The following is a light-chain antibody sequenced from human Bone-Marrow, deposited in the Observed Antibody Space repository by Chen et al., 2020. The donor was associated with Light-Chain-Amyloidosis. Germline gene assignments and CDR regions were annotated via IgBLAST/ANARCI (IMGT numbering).Light chain of an antibody. CDR2: EVS. V-gene: IGLV2-14*01. J-gene: IGLJ1*01. CDR1: TGDIDGYNY. CDR3: NSYSNSNSPDV. Sequence: QSALAQPASVSGSPGQSITISCTGTTGDIDGYNYVSWYQHHPGRAPKLILYEVSIRPSGVSNRFSGSKSGNTASLTIAGLQTDDEADYYCNSYSNSNSPDVIGTGTTVTVL.